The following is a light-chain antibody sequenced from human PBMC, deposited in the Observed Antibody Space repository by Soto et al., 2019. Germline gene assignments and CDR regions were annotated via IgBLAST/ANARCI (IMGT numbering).Light chain of an antibody. V-gene: IGLV1-47*01. CDR2: RNT. CDR3: AAWDDSLSAVV. Sequence: QAVVTQPPSASGTPGQRVTISCSGSSSNIGSNYVYWYQQLPGTAPKLLIYRNTQRPSGVPDRFSGSKSGTSASLAISGLRSEDEAVYYCAAWDDSLSAVVFGGGTQLTVL. CDR1: SSNIGSNY. J-gene: IGLJ2*01.